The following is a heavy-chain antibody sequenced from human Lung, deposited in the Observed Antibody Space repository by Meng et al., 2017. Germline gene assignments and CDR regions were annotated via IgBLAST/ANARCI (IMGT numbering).Heavy chain of an antibody. V-gene: IGHV1-3*01. CDR2: INAGNGNT. J-gene: IGHJ4*02. CDR1: GYTFTSYA. CDR3: ARGEGYCTNGVCSPGY. Sequence: QVQLVQSGAEGKKPGAAGKVSCKASGYTFTSYAMQWVRQAPGQRLEWMGWINAGNGNTKYSQKFQGRVTITRDTSASTAYMELSSLRSEDTAVYYCARGEGYCTNGVCSPGYWGQGTLVTVSS. D-gene: IGHD2-8*01.